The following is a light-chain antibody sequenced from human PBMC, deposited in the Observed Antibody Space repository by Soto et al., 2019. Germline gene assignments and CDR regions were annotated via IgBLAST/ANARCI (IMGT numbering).Light chain of an antibody. V-gene: IGLV2-8*01. Sequence: QSVLTQPPSASGSPGQSVTISCTGTSSDVGGYNYVSWYQQYPGKAPKLMIYEVSTRPSGVPDRFSGSKSGNTASLTVSGLQADDEADYYCSSYAGSSVVFGGGTKVTVL. CDR1: SSDVGGYNY. J-gene: IGLJ2*01. CDR3: SSYAGSSVV. CDR2: EVS.